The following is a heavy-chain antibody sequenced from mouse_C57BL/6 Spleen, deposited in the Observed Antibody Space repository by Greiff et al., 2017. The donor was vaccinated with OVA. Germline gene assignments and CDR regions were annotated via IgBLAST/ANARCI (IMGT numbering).Heavy chain of an antibody. Sequence: QVQLQQSGAELVRPGSSVKLSCKASGYTFTSYWMHWVKQRPIQGLEWIGNIDPSDSETHYNQKFKDKATLTVDKSSSTAYMQLSSLTSEDSAVYYCARHGSSYDGYYFDYWGQGTTLTVSS. V-gene: IGHV1-52*01. CDR3: ARHGSSYDGYYFDY. D-gene: IGHD1-1*01. CDR1: GYTFTSYW. CDR2: IDPSDSET. J-gene: IGHJ2*01.